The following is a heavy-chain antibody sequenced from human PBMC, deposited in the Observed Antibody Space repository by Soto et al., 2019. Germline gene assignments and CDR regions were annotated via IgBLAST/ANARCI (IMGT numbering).Heavy chain of an antibody. CDR3: AKVLISWAPNCTNGVCSDY. V-gene: IGHV3-30*18. Sequence: GGSLRLSCAASGFTFSSYGMHWVRLAPGKGLEWVAVISYDGSNKYYADSVKGRFTISRDNSKNTLYLQMNSLRAEDTAVYYCAKVLISWAPNCTNGVCSDYWGQGTLVTVSS. CDR1: GFTFSSYG. J-gene: IGHJ4*02. CDR2: ISYDGSNK. D-gene: IGHD2-8*01.